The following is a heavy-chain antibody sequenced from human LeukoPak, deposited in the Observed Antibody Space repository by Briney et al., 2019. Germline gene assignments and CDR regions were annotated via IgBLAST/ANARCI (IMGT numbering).Heavy chain of an antibody. Sequence: GGSLRLSCAASGFTFSNYAMNWVRQAPGKGLEWVSLISADGGSTFYADSVRGRFSISRDNSKNSLYLQMNSLRTEDTAMYYCAKESGKFDYWGQGTLVAVSS. CDR3: AKESGKFDY. J-gene: IGHJ4*02. CDR2: ISADGGST. CDR1: GFTFSNYA. V-gene: IGHV3-43*02.